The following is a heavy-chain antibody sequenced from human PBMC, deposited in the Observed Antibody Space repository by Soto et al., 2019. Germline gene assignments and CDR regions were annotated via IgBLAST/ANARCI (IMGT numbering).Heavy chain of an antibody. J-gene: IGHJ5*02. D-gene: IGHD4-17*01. CDR1: GYTFTGYY. CDR2: INPNSGGT. CDR3: ARDRGDYGTSPSWFDP. V-gene: IGHV1-2*04. Sequence: ASVKVSCKASGYTFTGYYMHWVRQAPGQGLEWMGWINPNSGGTNYAQKFQGWVTMTRDTSISTAYMELSRLRSDDTAVYYCARDRGDYGTSPSWFDPWGQGTLVTVSS.